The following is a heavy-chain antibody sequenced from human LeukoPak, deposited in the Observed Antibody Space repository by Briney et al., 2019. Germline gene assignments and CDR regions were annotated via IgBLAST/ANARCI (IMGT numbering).Heavy chain of an antibody. J-gene: IGHJ4*02. V-gene: IGHV3-7*01. CDR3: ARDGTAAGLYFDL. CDR2: IRQDGGEK. CDR1: GFTFSEYW. Sequence: GGSLRLSCAVSGFTFSEYWMNWVPQAPGKGLEWVPSIRQDGGEKSYVDSVKGRLTISRDNTKHSLYLQMSSLRAEDTGVYYCARDGTAAGLYFDLWGQGTLVTVSS. D-gene: IGHD6-13*01.